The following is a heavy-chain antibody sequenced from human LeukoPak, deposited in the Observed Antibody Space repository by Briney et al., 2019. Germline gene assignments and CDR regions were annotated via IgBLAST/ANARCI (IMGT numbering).Heavy chain of an antibody. CDR1: GYTFTSYY. CDR3: ARLVGSPYYYYGMDV. V-gene: IGHV1-46*01. CDR2: INPSGGST. D-gene: IGHD1-26*01. Sequence: ASVKVSCKASGYTFTSYYMHWVRQAPGQGLEWMGIINPSGGSTSYAQKFQGRVTMTRDTSTGTVYMELSSLRSEDTAVYYCARLVGSPYYYYGMDVWGQGTTVTVSS. J-gene: IGHJ6*02.